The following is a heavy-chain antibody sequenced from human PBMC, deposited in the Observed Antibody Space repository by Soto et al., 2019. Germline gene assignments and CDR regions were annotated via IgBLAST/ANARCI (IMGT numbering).Heavy chain of an antibody. D-gene: IGHD6-19*01. V-gene: IGHV1-2*04. J-gene: IGHJ6*02. CDR2: INPNSGGT. Sequence: ASVKVSCKASGYTFTGYYMHWVRQAPGQGLEWMGWINPNSGGTNYAQKFQGWVTMTRDTSISTAYMELSRLRSDDTAVYYCARDAAVAGTPSEKYYYGMDVWGQGTTVTVSS. CDR3: ARDAAVAGTPSEKYYYGMDV. CDR1: GYTFTGYY.